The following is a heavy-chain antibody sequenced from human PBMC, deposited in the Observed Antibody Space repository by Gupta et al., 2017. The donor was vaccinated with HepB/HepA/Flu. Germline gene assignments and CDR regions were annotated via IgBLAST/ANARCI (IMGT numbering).Heavy chain of an antibody. D-gene: IGHD3-10*01. CDR2: SSWNSGAL. V-gene: IGHV3-9*01. CDR1: GFTFNDYA. Sequence: EVQLVESGGGLVQPGRSLRLSCAASGFTFNDYAMDWVRQLPGKGLELVSGSSWNSGALGYADSVKGRFTISRDNAKNSLYLQMNSLRAEDTALYYCAKAGVRGSSYFHAMDVWGQGTTVTVSS. CDR3: AKAGVRGSSYFHAMDV. J-gene: IGHJ6*02.